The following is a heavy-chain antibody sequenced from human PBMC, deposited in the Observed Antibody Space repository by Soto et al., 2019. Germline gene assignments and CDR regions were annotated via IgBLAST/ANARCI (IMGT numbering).Heavy chain of an antibody. CDR3: ASAGAATPSDY. V-gene: IGHV4-59*01. CDR1: GGSISNYY. Sequence: QVQLQESGPGLVKPSETLSLTCTVSGGSISNYYCSWIRQPPGKGLEWIGYIYYSGSTNYNPSLRPRVTLSVDTSKNQSSLKLSPVTAADTAVYYCASAGAATPSDYWGPGNLVTVSS. CDR2: IYYSGST. D-gene: IGHD2-15*01. J-gene: IGHJ4*02.